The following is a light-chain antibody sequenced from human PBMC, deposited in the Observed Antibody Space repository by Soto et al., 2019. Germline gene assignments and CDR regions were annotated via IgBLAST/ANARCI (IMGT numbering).Light chain of an antibody. V-gene: IGLV1-47*01. CDR1: SSNIGSNY. CDR3: AAWDDSRGV. Sequence: QSVLTQPPSASGTPGQRVTISCSGSSSNIGSNYVYWYQQLPGTAPKLLIYRNNQRPSGVPDRFSGSKSGTSASLAISGLRSGDGADYYCAAWDDSRGVFGGGTKLTV. CDR2: RNN. J-gene: IGLJ3*02.